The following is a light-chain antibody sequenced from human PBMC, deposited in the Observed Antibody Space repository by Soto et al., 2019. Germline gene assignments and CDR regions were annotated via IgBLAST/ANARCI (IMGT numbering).Light chain of an antibody. V-gene: IGKV3-15*01. CDR3: QQYNSWPLT. J-gene: IGKJ1*01. Sequence: ETVMTQSPATLSLSSGERATLSCRASQSVSSNLAWYQQKPGQSPRLLIYGASTRATDIPARFSGSGSGTEFTLSISSLQPEDFAVYFCQQYNSWPLTFGQGTKVDIK. CDR2: GAS. CDR1: QSVSSN.